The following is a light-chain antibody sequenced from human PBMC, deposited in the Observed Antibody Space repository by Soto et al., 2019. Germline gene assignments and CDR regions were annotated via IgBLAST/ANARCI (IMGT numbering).Light chain of an antibody. CDR1: QSVVTNS. V-gene: IGKV3D-20*02. Sequence: EIVLTQSPGTLSLSPGERATLSCRASQSVVTNSLAWYQQKPGQAPRLIIYGASNRATGIPDRFSGRGSGTDFTLTISRLEPEDFAVYYCQQRGNWPPGFTFGPGTTVDMK. CDR2: GAS. J-gene: IGKJ3*01. CDR3: QQRGNWPPGFT.